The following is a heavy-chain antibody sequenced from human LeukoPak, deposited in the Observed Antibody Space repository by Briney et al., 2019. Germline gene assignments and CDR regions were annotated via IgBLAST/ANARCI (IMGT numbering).Heavy chain of an antibody. Sequence: PSETLSLTCTVSGGSMRSNYWSLPRQPPGKGLEWIGNIYYSGSTNYNPSLKSRVTISIDPSKNQFSLKLSSVTAADTAIYYCVKDNGRWFDPWGQGTLVIVSS. V-gene: IGHV4-59*01. CDR2: IYYSGST. J-gene: IGHJ5*02. CDR1: GGSMRSNY. CDR3: VKDNGRWFDP. D-gene: IGHD1-26*01.